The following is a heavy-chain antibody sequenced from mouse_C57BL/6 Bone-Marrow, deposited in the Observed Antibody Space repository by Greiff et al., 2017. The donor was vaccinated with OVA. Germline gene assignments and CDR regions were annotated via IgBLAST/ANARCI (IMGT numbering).Heavy chain of an antibody. CDR2: IYPGDGDT. J-gene: IGHJ4*01. D-gene: IGHD2-3*01. V-gene: IGHV1-82*01. Sequence: QVQLQQSGPELVKPGASVKISCTASGYAFSSSWMNWVKQRPGKGLEWIGRIYPGDGDTNYNGKFKGKATLTADKSSSTSYLQLNSMTSEDSAVDCWERSGDGYCYAMDCWGQGTSVTVAS. CDR3: ERSGDGYCYAMDC. CDR1: GYAFSSSW.